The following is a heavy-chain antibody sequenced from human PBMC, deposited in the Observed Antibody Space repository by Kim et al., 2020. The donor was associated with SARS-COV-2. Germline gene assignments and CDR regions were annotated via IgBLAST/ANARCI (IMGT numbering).Heavy chain of an antibody. Sequence: GGSLRLSCAASGFSVSDSYMNWVRQAPGKGLEWVSVIFGGDNTYYADSGKGRFTISRDNSKNTVYLQMNSLRAEDTAVYYCARDWNADKYFDSWGQGTLV. D-gene: IGHD1-1*01. CDR2: IFGGDNT. CDR3: ARDWNADKYFDS. CDR1: GFSVSDSY. J-gene: IGHJ4*02. V-gene: IGHV3-66*01.